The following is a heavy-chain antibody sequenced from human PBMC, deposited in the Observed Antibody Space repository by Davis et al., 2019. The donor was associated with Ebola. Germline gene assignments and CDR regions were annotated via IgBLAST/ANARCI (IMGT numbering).Heavy chain of an antibody. Sequence: AASVKVSCKASGYTFTSYGISWVRQAPGPGLEWMGWISAYNGNTNYAQNLQGRVTMTTDTSTSTAYMEVRSLRYDDTAVYYCARAVTMVLPSGWFDPWGQGTLVTVSS. J-gene: IGHJ5*02. D-gene: IGHD3-10*01. CDR2: ISAYNGNT. V-gene: IGHV1-18*01. CDR1: GYTFTSYG. CDR3: ARAVTMVLPSGWFDP.